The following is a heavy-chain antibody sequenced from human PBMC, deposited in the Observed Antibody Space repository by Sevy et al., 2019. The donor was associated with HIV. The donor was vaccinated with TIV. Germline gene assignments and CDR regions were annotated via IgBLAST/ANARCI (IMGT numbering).Heavy chain of an antibody. D-gene: IGHD5-18*01. CDR3: ARVSDTAMAPEYFQH. Sequence: GGSLRLSCAASGFTFSSYSMNWVRQAPGKGLEWVSSISSSSSYIYYADSVKGRLTISRDNAKNSLYLQMNSLRAEDTAVYYCARVSDTAMAPEYFQHWGQGTLVTVSS. J-gene: IGHJ1*01. V-gene: IGHV3-21*01. CDR1: GFTFSSYS. CDR2: ISSSSSYI.